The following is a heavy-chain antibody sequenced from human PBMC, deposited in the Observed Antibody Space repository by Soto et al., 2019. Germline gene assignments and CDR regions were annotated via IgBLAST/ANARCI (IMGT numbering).Heavy chain of an antibody. CDR3: ARIADCSITTCSFPTRFHMRGYYYYYGMDV. Sequence: AAVKVSCKASGYTFTSYYIHWVRQAPGQGLEWMGIINPSGGSTSYTQKFQGRVNMTRDTSSSTVYMELSSLRSEDTAVYYCARIADCSITTCSFPTRFHMRGYYYYYGMDVWGPGTTVTVS. V-gene: IGHV1-46*01. D-gene: IGHD2-2*01. CDR1: GYTFTSYY. CDR2: INPSGGST. J-gene: IGHJ6*02.